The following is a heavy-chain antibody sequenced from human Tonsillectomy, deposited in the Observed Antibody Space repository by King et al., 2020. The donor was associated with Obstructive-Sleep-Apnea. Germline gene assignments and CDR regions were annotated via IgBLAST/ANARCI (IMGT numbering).Heavy chain of an antibody. CDR2: IYYSGST. D-gene: IGHD3-10*01. CDR3: ARGGGFGEFYFDY. Sequence: LQLQESGPGLVKPSQTLSLTCTVSGGSISSGDYYWSWIRQPPGKGLEWIGYIYYSGSTYYNPSLKSRVTISVDTSKNQFSLKLSSLTAADTAVYYWARGGGFGEFYFDYWGQGTLVTVSS. V-gene: IGHV4-30-4*01. CDR1: GGSISSGDYY. J-gene: IGHJ4*02.